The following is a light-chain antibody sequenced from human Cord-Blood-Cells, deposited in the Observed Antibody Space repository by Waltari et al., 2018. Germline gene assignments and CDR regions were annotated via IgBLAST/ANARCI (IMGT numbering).Light chain of an antibody. CDR3: MQSIQLPLT. J-gene: IGKJ4*01. CDR2: EVS. CDR1: QSLLHSDGRTY. Sequence: DIGMTHTHLPRSVMHGQPSSIFCKPSQSLLHSDGRTYLYWYLQKPGQPPQLLIYEVSNRFSGVPDRFSGSGSGTDFTLKISRVEAEDVGVYYCMQSIQLPLTFGGGTKVEIK. V-gene: IGKV2D-29*01.